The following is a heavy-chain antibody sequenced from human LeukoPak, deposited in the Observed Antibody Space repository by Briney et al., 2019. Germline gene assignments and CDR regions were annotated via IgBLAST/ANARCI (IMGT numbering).Heavy chain of an antibody. J-gene: IGHJ6*03. Sequence: SETLSLTCTVSGGSISSYYWSWIRQPPGKGLEWIGYIYYSGSTNYNPSLKSRVTISVDTSKNQFSLKLSSVTAADTAAYYCARARYSGSYYYYYMDVWGKGTTVTVSS. V-gene: IGHV4-59*12. CDR2: IYYSGST. D-gene: IGHD1-26*01. CDR1: GGSISSYY. CDR3: ARARYSGSYYYYYMDV.